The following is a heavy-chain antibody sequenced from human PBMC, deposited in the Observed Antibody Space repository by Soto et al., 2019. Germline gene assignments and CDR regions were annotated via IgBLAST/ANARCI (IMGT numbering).Heavy chain of an antibody. J-gene: IGHJ4*02. CDR2: ISYDGSNK. V-gene: IGHV3-30*18. D-gene: IGHD3-22*01. CDR3: AKDRLRKYDSSGYYLDY. CDR1: GFTFSSYG. Sequence: PGGSLRLSCAASGFTFSSYGMHWVRQAPGKGLEWVAVISYDGSNKYYADSVKGRFTISRDNSKNTLYLQMNSLRAEDTAVYYCAKDRLRKYDSSGYYLDYWGQGTLVTVSS.